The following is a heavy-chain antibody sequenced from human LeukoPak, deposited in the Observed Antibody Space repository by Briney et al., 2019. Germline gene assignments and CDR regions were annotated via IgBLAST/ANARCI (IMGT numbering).Heavy chain of an antibody. D-gene: IGHD4-17*01. V-gene: IGHV3-7*01. Sequence: GGSLRLSCAASGFTFSSYWMSWVRQAPGKGLEWVADIKQDGSEKYYVDSVKGRFTISRDNAKNSLYLQMNSLRAEDTAAYYCARERGGDGDPQFVFDYWGQGTLVTVSS. CDR1: GFTFSSYW. CDR2: IKQDGSEK. J-gene: IGHJ4*02. CDR3: ARERGGDGDPQFVFDY.